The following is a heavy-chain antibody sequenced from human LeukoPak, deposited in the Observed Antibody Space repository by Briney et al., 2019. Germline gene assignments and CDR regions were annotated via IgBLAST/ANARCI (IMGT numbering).Heavy chain of an antibody. CDR3: ARGRHDITMIVVVMTSVSYYLDV. V-gene: IGHV4-34*01. CDR2: ISPSGST. J-gene: IGHJ6*03. D-gene: IGHD3-22*01. CDR1: GGSFSGYH. Sequence: SETLSLTCAVYGGSFSGYHWTWIRQSPGKGLEWIGDISPSGSTYYNPSLKSRLTISVDTSKNQFSLKLRSVTAADTAVYYCARGRHDITMIVVVMTSVSYYLDVWGKGTTVTVS.